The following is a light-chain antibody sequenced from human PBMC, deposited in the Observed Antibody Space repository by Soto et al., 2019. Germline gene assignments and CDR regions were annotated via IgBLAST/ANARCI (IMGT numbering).Light chain of an antibody. J-gene: IGKJ1*01. CDR1: QSVSTN. CDR2: GAS. V-gene: IGKV3-15*01. Sequence: IVMTQSPATLSVSPGKRATLSCRASQSVSTNLAWYQQKPGQAPRLLIYGASTRATGIPARFSGSGSGTEFTLTLTSLQSEDFAVYFCQQYSNWPRTFGQGTKVEIQ. CDR3: QQYSNWPRT.